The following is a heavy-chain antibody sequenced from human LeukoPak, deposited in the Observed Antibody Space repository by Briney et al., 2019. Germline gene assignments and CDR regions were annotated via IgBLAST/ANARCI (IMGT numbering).Heavy chain of an antibody. CDR2: MNPNSGNT. CDR3: ARGTVYYGSGSRPLGY. J-gene: IGHJ4*02. D-gene: IGHD3-10*01. CDR1: GYTFTNYD. V-gene: IGHV1-8*01. Sequence: ASVKVSCKASGYTFTNYDINWVRQATGQGLEWMGWMNPNSGNTGYAQKFQGRVTMTRNTSISTAYMELSSLRSEDTAVYYCARGTVYYGSGSRPLGYWGQGTLVTVSS.